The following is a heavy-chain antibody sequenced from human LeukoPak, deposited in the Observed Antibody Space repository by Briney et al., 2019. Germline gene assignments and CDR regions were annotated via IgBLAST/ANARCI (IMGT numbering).Heavy chain of an antibody. CDR1: GGSISSGGYS. D-gene: IGHD4-17*01. CDR2: IYHSGST. CDR3: AREGDGDYSNAFDI. Sequence: PSETLSLTCAVSGGSISSGGYSWSWIRQPPGKGLEWIGYIYHSGSTYYNPSLKNRVTISVDRSKNQFSLKLSSVTAADTAVYYCAREGDGDYSNAFDIWGQGTMVTVSS. J-gene: IGHJ3*02. V-gene: IGHV4-30-2*01.